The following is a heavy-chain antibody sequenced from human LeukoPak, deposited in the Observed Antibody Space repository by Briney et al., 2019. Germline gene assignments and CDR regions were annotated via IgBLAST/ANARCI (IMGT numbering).Heavy chain of an antibody. CDR1: GFTFDDYA. CDR2: ISWNSGSI. Sequence: GGSLRLSCAASGFTFDDYAMHWVRQATGKGLEWVSGISWNSGSIGYADSVKGRFTISRDNAKNSLYLQMNSLRAEDTALYYCAKERVGATVAFDIWGQGTMVTVSS. J-gene: IGHJ3*02. CDR3: AKERVGATVAFDI. D-gene: IGHD1-26*01. V-gene: IGHV3-9*01.